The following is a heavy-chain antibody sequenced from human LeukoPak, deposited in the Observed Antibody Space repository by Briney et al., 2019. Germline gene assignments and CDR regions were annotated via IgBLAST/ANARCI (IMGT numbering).Heavy chain of an antibody. CDR2: INPSGGST. Sequence: ASVKVSCKASGGTFSSYAISWVRQAPGQGLEWMGIINPSGGSTSYAQKFQGRVTMTRDTSTRTVYMELSSLRSEDTAVYYCARALSEYLDYWGQGTLVTVSS. D-gene: IGHD2/OR15-2a*01. CDR1: GGTFSSYA. J-gene: IGHJ4*02. CDR3: ARALSEYLDY. V-gene: IGHV1-46*01.